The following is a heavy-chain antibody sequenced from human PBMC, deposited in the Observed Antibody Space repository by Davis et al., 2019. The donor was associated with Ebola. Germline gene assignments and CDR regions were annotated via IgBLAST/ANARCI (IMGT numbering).Heavy chain of an antibody. CDR3: ATRGYADGWPDY. CDR1: GFTFTSSA. V-gene: IGHV1-58*01. Sequence: AASVKVSCKASGFTFTSSALQWVRQARGQRLEWIGWIVLGSGNTNYAQKFQGRVTITRDMSTGTSYLDLSNLRSDDTAVYYCATRGYADGWPDYWGQGTMVTVSS. D-gene: IGHD5-24*01. J-gene: IGHJ4*02. CDR2: IVLGSGNT.